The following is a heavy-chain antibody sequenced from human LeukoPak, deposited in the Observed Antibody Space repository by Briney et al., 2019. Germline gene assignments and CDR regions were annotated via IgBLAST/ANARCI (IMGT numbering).Heavy chain of an antibody. Sequence: GRSLRLSCAASGFTFRNYGMHWVRQAPVKGLEWVAVIWNDGSNKYYGDSVKGRFTISRDNSKNTLSLQMNSLRAEDTAVYYCARRDDGSGSFYNGLDTSDIWGLGTMVTVSS. V-gene: IGHV3-33*01. CDR2: IWNDGSNK. CDR1: GFTFRNYG. J-gene: IGHJ3*02. CDR3: ARRDDGSGSFYNGLDTSDI. D-gene: IGHD3-10*01.